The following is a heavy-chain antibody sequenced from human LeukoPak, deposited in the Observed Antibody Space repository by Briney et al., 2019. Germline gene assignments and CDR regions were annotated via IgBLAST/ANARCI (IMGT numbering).Heavy chain of an antibody. Sequence: SETLSLTCAVYGGSFSGYYWSWIRQPPGKGLEWIGEINHSGSTNYNPSLKSRVTISVDTSKNQFSLKLSSVTAADTAVYYCARLPGRLRYFDWLLSGFDYWGQGTLVTVSS. D-gene: IGHD3-9*01. V-gene: IGHV4-34*01. CDR1: GGSFSGYY. CDR3: ARLPGRLRYFDWLLSGFDY. CDR2: INHSGST. J-gene: IGHJ4*02.